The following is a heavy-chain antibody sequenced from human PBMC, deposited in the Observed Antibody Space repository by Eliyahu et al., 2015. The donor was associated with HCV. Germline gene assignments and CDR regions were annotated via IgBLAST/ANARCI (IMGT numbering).Heavy chain of an antibody. CDR2: XHYMGST. V-gene: IGHV4-59*01. J-gene: IGHJ5*02. D-gene: IGHD6-19*01. CDR3: AGGGGGIAVAGTGGWFDP. Sequence: QVQLQESGPGLVKPSETLSLTCTVPGGSIXTSYWSWIRPPPGKGLEGIGYXHYMGSTNHNPSXKSRATISVDTSKNQFSLSLTSVTAADTAVYYCAGGGGGIAVAGTGGWFDPWGQGTLVTVSS. CDR1: GGSIXTSY.